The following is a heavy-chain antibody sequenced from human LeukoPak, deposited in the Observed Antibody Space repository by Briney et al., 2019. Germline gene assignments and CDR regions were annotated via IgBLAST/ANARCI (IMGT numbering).Heavy chain of an antibody. D-gene: IGHD2-15*01. Sequence: GASVKVSCKASGYTFTGYYMHWVRQAPGQGLEWMGWINPNSGGTNYAQKFQGGVTMTRDTSISTAYMELSRLRSDDTAVYYCARDHVVVAATLNWFDPWGQGTLVTVSS. CDR1: GYTFTGYY. V-gene: IGHV1-2*02. J-gene: IGHJ5*02. CDR3: ARDHVVVAATLNWFDP. CDR2: INPNSGGT.